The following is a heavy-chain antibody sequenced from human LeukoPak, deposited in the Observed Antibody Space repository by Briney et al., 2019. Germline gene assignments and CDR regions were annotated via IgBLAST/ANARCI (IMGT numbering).Heavy chain of an antibody. J-gene: IGHJ6*02. D-gene: IGHD5-12*01. CDR1: GYXFTSYG. CDR3: ARVYSGYDWGYYYYYYGMDV. CDR2: ISAYNGNT. V-gene: IGHV1-18*01. Sequence: ASVKVSCKASGYXFTSYGISWVRQAPGQGLEWMGWISAYNGNTNYAQKLQGRVTMTTDTSTSTAYMELRSLRSDDTAVYYCARVYSGYDWGYYYYYYGMDVWGQGTTVTVSS.